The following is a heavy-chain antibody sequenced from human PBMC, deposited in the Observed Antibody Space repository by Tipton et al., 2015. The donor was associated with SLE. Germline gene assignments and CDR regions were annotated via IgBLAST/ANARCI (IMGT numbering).Heavy chain of an antibody. V-gene: IGHV3-74*01. CDR1: EFVGSNFW. J-gene: IGHJ4*02. CDR2: IKTDGSST. Sequence: SLRLSCEASEFVGSNFWMHWVRQAPGKGRMWVSRIKTDGSSTSYADSVKGRFTLSRDNAKNTLHLQMDSLRAEDTGLYYCVVESATAVGGGQGTLVTVSS. D-gene: IGHD2-21*02. CDR3: VVESATAVG.